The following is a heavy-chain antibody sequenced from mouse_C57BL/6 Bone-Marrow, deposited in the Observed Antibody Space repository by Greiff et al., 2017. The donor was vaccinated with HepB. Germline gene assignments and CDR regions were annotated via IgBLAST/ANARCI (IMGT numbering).Heavy chain of an antibody. CDR3: TRGNYDYAMDY. CDR1: GYTFTDYE. Sequence: QVQLQLSGAELVRPGASVTLSCKASGYTFTDYEMHWVKQTPVHGLEWIGAIDPETGGTAYNQKFKGKAILTADKSSSTAYMELRSLTSEDSAVYYCTRGNYDYAMDYWGQGTSVTVSS. J-gene: IGHJ4*01. CDR2: IDPETGGT. V-gene: IGHV1-15*01. D-gene: IGHD2-1*01.